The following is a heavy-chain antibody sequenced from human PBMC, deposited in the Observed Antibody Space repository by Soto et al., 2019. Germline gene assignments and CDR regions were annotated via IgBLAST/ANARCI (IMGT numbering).Heavy chain of an antibody. CDR3: ARRKERSGPYYLYS. D-gene: IGHD6-25*01. CDR1: GYTFATYD. Sequence: QVQLVQSGAEVKKPGASVKVSCKASGYTFATYDFAWVRQATGQGLEWMGWMNPNTGNTGYAQAFRGRVTMTRNTYITTAYMELSSLRSEDTAVYFCARRKERSGPYYLYSWGQGTLVTVSS. CDR2: MNPNTGNT. J-gene: IGHJ4*02. V-gene: IGHV1-8*01.